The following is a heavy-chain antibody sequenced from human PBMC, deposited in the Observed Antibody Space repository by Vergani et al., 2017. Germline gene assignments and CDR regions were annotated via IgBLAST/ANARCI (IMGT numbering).Heavy chain of an antibody. CDR3: EGRYYYTLLSDD. V-gene: IGHV3-74*01. CDR1: GFTFSDYW. J-gene: IGHJ4*02. CDR2: IDCDGSTT. D-gene: IGHD3-22*01. Sequence: DVQLVESGGALLQPGGSLRLSCAAPGFTFSDYWMHWARQAPGKGMEWVPRIDCDGSTTDYADSVKARFTISRGNVKNTVYLQLTRLRVEDTAIYYWEGRYYYTLLSDDWGQGTLVTVSS.